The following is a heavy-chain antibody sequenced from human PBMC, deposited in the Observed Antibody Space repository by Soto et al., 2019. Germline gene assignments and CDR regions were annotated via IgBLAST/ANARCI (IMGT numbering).Heavy chain of an antibody. V-gene: IGHV3-23*01. J-gene: IGHJ6*03. CDR2: ISGSGGST. Sequence: GGSLRLSCAASGFTFSSYAMSWVRQAPGKGLEWVSAISGSGGSTYYADSVKGRFTITRDNSKNTLYLKMNSLRAEDTAVYYCAKDSYRYCNNTSCDYYYYMDVWGKGTTVTV. CDR1: GFTFSSYA. D-gene: IGHD2-2*01. CDR3: AKDSYRYCNNTSCDYYYYMDV.